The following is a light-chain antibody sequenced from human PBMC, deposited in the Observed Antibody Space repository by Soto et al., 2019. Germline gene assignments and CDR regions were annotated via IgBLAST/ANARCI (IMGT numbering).Light chain of an antibody. V-gene: IGKV1-5*01. CDR2: AAS. Sequence: DIAMTQSPATLSASVGDRDTISCRASQSMSSRLAWYQQKPGQAPRLLIHAASRLGTGMPARLSGSESGTEFTLNISGLQPEDLAMYDCQQYTSTTATFGEGTRVEI. CDR1: QSMSSR. J-gene: IGKJ1*01. CDR3: QQYTSTTAT.